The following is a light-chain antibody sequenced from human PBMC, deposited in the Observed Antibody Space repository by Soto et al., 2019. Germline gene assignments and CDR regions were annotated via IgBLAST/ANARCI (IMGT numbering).Light chain of an antibody. V-gene: IGKV3-15*01. CDR3: QQYAYWPET. CDR2: GAS. J-gene: IGKJ1*01. CDR1: QSVSSN. Sequence: EIGMTQSAATLSVSPGEGATLXCRASQSVSSNLAWYQQKPGQAPRLLIYGASTRATGTPARFSGSGSVTAFTRTISSRQSEDFAVYYGQQYAYWPETFGQGTKVDIK.